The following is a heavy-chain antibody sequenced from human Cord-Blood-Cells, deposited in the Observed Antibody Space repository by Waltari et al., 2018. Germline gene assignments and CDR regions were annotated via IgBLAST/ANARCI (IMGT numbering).Heavy chain of an antibody. V-gene: IGHV1-2*02. J-gene: IGHJ4*02. CDR3: ARDPRYCSGGSCYYFDY. CDR1: GYTFTGYY. D-gene: IGHD2-15*01. CDR2: INPNSGGT. Sequence: QVQLVQSGAEVKKPGASVKVSCQASGYTFTGYYMHWVRQAPGQGLEWMGWINPNSGGTNYAQKFQGRVTMTRDTSISTAYMELSRLRSDDTAVYYCARDPRYCSGGSCYYFDYWGQGTLVTVSS.